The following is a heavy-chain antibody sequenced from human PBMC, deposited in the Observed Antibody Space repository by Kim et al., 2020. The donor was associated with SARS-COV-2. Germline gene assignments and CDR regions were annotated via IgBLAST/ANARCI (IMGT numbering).Heavy chain of an antibody. Sequence: PPLKSRVTMAADTSKNELSLKLSSVTAADTAVYYCARHLFQGRVRYGMDVWGQGTTVTVSS. V-gene: IGHV4-59*08. J-gene: IGHJ6*02. D-gene: IGHD3-10*01. CDR3: ARHLFQGRVRYGMDV.